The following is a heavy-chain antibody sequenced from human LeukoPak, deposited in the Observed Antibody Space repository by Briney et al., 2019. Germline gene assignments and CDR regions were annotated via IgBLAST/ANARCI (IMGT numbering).Heavy chain of an antibody. J-gene: IGHJ6*03. CDR2: MNPNSGNT. CDR1: GYTFTSYD. CDR3: ARLGIPDFWSGYYTNYYMDV. Sequence: GASVKVSCKASGYTFTSYDINWVRQATGQGLEWMGWMNPNSGNTGYAQKFQGRVTITRNTSISTAYMELSSLRSEDTAVYYCARLGIPDFWSGYYTNYYMDVWGKGTTVTVSS. V-gene: IGHV1-8*03. D-gene: IGHD3-3*01.